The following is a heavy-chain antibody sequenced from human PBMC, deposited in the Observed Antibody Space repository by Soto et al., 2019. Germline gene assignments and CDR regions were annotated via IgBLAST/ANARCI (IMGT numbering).Heavy chain of an antibody. D-gene: IGHD6-19*01. CDR2: IYYTGRT. V-gene: IGHV4-39*01. J-gene: IGHJ4*02. CDR1: GGSISGSSYY. Sequence: QLQLQESGPGLVKPSETLSLTCTVSGGSISGSSYYWGWIRQPPGKVLEWIGAIYYTGRTYYKPSLKSRVTISLETSKNQFSLKLNSVSAADTAVYYCASGGEGSIAVAGWGQGTLVTVSS. CDR3: ASGGEGSIAVAG.